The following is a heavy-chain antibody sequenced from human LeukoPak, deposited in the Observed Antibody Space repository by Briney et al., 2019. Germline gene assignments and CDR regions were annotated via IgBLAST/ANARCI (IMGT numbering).Heavy chain of an antibody. CDR2: INSDGRST. J-gene: IGHJ4*02. CDR3: ARDLCSGARCSDY. Sequence: QPGGSLRLSCAASGFTFSCYWMHWVRQAPGKGLVWVSRINSDGRSTSYADSVKGRFTISRDNAKNTLYLQMNSLRAEDTAVYYCARDLCSGARCSDYWGQGTLVTVSS. CDR1: GFTFSCYW. D-gene: IGHD2-15*01. V-gene: IGHV3-74*01.